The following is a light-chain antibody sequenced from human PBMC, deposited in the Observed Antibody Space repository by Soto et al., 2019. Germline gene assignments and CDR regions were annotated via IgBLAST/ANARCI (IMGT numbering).Light chain of an antibody. Sequence: ENVLTQSPGTLSSSPGERATLSCRASQSVDSNYLAWYQHKPGQTPRLLLYGTSTRATGIPDRFSGSGSGTDFTLAINGLEPEDFAVYYCQQYGSSVYTFGQGTKLEIK. CDR2: GTS. V-gene: IGKV3-20*01. J-gene: IGKJ2*01. CDR3: QQYGSSVYT. CDR1: QSVDSNY.